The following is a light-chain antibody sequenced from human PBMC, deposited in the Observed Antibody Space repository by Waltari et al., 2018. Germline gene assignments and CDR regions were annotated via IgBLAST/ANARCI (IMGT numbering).Light chain of an antibody. CDR3: QQYNSYPLT. CDR1: QSISSW. V-gene: IGKV1-5*01. J-gene: IGKJ4*01. CDR2: DAS. Sequence: DIQMTQSPSTLSASVGDRVTITCRASQSISSWLAWYQQKAGKAPKLLIYDASSFESGVPSRFSGSGSGTEFTLTISSLQPDDFATYYCQQYNSYPLTFGGGTK.